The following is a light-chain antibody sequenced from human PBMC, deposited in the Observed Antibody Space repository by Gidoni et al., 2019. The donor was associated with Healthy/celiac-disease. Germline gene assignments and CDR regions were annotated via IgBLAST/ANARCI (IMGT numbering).Light chain of an antibody. CDR1: SSDVGGYNY. CDR2: DVI. J-gene: IGLJ2*01. Sequence: QSALTQPASVSGSPGPSITISCTGTSSDVGGYNYVSWYQQHPGKAPKLMIYDVINRPSGVSSRFSGSKSGNTASLVISGLQAEDEADYYCSSYTSSSTVVFGGGTMLTVL. V-gene: IGLV2-14*03. CDR3: SSYTSSSTVV.